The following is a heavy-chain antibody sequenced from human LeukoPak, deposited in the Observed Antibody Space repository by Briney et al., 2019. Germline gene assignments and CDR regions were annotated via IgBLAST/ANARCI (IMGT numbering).Heavy chain of an antibody. D-gene: IGHD3-10*01. CDR2: IRYDGSNK. Sequence: GGSLRLSCAASGLTFSSYGMHWVRQAPGKGLEWVAFIRYDGSNKYYADSVKGRFTISRDNSKNTLYLQMNSLRAEDTAVYYCARELAGHYYGSGSSFDYWGQGTLVTVSS. V-gene: IGHV3-30*02. J-gene: IGHJ4*02. CDR1: GLTFSSYG. CDR3: ARELAGHYYGSGSSFDY.